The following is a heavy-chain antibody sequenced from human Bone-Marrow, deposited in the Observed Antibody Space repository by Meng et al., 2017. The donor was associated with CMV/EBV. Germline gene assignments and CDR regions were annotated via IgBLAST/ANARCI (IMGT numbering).Heavy chain of an antibody. D-gene: IGHD1-26*01. CDR2: ISWNSGSI. V-gene: IGHV3-9*01. Sequence: GGSLRLSCAASGFTFDDYAMHWVRQAPGKGLEWVSGISWNSGSIGYADSVKGRFTISRDNAKNSLYLQMNSLRAEDTALYYCAKDRVGVNWGADAFDIWGQGTMVTVSS. CDR3: AKDRVGVNWGADAFDI. J-gene: IGHJ3*02. CDR1: GFTFDDYA.